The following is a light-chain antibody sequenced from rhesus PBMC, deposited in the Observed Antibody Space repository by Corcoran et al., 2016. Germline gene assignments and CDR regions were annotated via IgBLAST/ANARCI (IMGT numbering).Light chain of an antibody. J-gene: IGKJ3*01. V-gene: IGKV1-22*01. CDR3: QQYSSSPSFT. CDR2: KAS. Sequence: DIQMTQSPSSLSASVGDTVTITCRASQSISSWLAWYQQKPGKAPKLLIYKASTLQSGVPSRFSGSGSGTDFTLTISSLQFEDFATYYCQQYSSSPSFTFGPGTKLDIK. CDR1: QSISSW.